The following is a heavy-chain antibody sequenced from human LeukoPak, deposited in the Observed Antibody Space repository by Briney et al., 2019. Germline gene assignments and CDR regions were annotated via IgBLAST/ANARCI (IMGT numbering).Heavy chain of an antibody. J-gene: IGHJ4*02. V-gene: IGHV4-59*01. CDR3: ASTYYYDSSGYYELDY. Sequence: SETLSLTCTASGGSISSYYWSWIRQPPGKGLEWIGYIYYSGSTNYNPSLKSRVTISVDTSKNQFSLKLSSVTAADTAVYYCASTYYYDSSGYYELDYWGQGTLVTVSS. D-gene: IGHD3-22*01. CDR2: IYYSGST. CDR1: GGSISSYY.